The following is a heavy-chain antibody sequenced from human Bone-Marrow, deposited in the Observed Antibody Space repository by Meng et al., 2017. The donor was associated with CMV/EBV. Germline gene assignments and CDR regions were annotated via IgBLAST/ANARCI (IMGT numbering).Heavy chain of an antibody. CDR2: ISSSGSTI. V-gene: IGHV3-11*04. Sequence: GESLKISCAASGFTFSDYYMSWIRQAPGKGLEWVSYISSSGSTIYYADSVKGRFTISRDNAKNSLYLQMNSLRAEDTAVYYCARDRQLVRGDYWGQGTLVTVSS. CDR3: ARDRQLVRGDY. CDR1: GFTFSDYY. D-gene: IGHD6-13*01. J-gene: IGHJ4*02.